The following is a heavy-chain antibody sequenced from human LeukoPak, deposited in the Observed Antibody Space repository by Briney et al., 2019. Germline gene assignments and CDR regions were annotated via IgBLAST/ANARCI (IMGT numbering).Heavy chain of an antibody. Sequence: PSETLSLTCAVYGGSFSGYYWSWIRQPPGKGLEWIGEINHSGSTNYNPSLKSRVTISVDTSKNQSSLKLSSVTAADTAVYYCVGQTCGGDCPIDYWGQGTLVTVSS. J-gene: IGHJ4*02. CDR3: VGQTCGGDCPIDY. D-gene: IGHD2-21*01. CDR2: INHSGST. CDR1: GGSFSGYY. V-gene: IGHV4-34*01.